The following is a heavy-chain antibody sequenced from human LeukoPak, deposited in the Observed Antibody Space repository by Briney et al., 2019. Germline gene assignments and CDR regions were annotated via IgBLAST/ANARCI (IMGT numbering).Heavy chain of an antibody. Sequence: GESLKISCKGSGYSFISYWIGWVRQMPGKGLEWMGIIHPGDSGTRYSPSFQGQVTMLADKSITTAYLQWSSLKASDTAMYYCARRGYYYGSGSYYIDAFDIWGQGTMVTVSS. CDR3: ARRGYYYGSGSYYIDAFDI. CDR1: GYSFISYW. D-gene: IGHD3-10*01. J-gene: IGHJ3*02. V-gene: IGHV5-51*01. CDR2: IHPGDSGT.